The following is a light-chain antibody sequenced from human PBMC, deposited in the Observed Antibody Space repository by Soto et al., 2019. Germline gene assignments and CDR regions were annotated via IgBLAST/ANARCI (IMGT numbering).Light chain of an antibody. CDR3: QQYNNWPLT. J-gene: IGKJ4*01. Sequence: EIVMTQSPATLSVSPGERATLSCRASQSVSSNLAWYQQKPGQAPRLLIYGASTRATGIPARFSGSGSGTDFTLTISNLQSEDFAVYSCQQYNNWPLTFGGGTKVEIK. CDR1: QSVSSN. V-gene: IGKV3-15*01. CDR2: GAS.